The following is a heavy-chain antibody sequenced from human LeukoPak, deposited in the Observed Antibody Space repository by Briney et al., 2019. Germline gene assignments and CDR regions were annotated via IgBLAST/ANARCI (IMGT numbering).Heavy chain of an antibody. CDR1: GFTFSTYW. Sequence: PGGSLRLSCAASGFTFSTYWMSWVRQAPGKGREWVANIKQDGSEKYYVDSVKGRFTISRDNAENSLYLQMNSLRAEDTAVYYCARDFRGTYFEADAFDIWGQGTMVTVSS. CDR3: ARDFRGTYFEADAFDI. D-gene: IGHD1-26*01. J-gene: IGHJ3*02. CDR2: IKQDGSEK. V-gene: IGHV3-7*01.